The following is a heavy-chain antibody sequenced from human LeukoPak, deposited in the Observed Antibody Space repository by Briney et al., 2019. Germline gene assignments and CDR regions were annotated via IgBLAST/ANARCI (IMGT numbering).Heavy chain of an antibody. D-gene: IGHD3-10*01. Sequence: GRSLRLSCAASGFTFSSYSMNWVRQAPGKGLEWVSSISSSSSYIYYADSVRGRFTISRDNAKNSLYLQMNSLRAEDTAVYYCARVGLITMVRGVISKYPFDYWGQGTLVTVSS. J-gene: IGHJ4*02. V-gene: IGHV3-21*01. CDR2: ISSSSSYI. CDR3: ARVGLITMVRGVISKYPFDY. CDR1: GFTFSSYS.